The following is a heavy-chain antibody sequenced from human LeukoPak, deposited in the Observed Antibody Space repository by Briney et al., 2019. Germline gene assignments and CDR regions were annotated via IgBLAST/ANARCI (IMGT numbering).Heavy chain of an antibody. J-gene: IGHJ4*02. CDR2: IYYSGST. CDR1: GGSITNYF. D-gene: IGHD3-22*01. CDR3: ARAGYYDSGGYNGHFDY. Sequence: SETLSLTCTVSGGSITNYFWTWIRQPPGKGLDWIGYIYYSGSTDYNPSLKSRVTISVDTSKNQFSLKLSSVTAADTAVYFCARAGYYDSGGYNGHFDYWGQGTLVTVSS. V-gene: IGHV4-59*01.